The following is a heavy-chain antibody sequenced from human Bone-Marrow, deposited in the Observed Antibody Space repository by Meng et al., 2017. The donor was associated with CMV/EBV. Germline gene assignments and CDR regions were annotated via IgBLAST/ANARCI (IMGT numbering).Heavy chain of an antibody. V-gene: IGHV3-13*01. D-gene: IGHD1-26*01. CDR1: GFTFSSYD. CDR3: ARGEGVVGATPFDI. Sequence: GESLMIYCAASGFTFSSYDMHWVRQATGKGLEWVSAIGTAGDTYYPGSVKGRFTISRENAKNSLYLQMNSLRAGDTAVYYCARGEGVVGATPFDIWGQGTIVTVSS. J-gene: IGHJ3*02. CDR2: IGTAGDT.